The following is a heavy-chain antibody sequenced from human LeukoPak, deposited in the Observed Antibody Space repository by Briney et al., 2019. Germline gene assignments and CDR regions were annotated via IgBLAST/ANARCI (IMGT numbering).Heavy chain of an antibody. CDR3: ARDRYSGFDSGTDY. CDR2: ISPDGGTT. V-gene: IGHV3-64*01. Sequence: GGSLRLSCAASGFTFSNYPMHWVRQAPGKGLEYVSAISPDGGTTYYANSVKGRFTMSRDNSKNTLYLQMGSLRAEDMGVYYCARDRYSGFDSGTDYWGQGTLVTVSS. CDR1: GFTFSNYP. J-gene: IGHJ4*02. D-gene: IGHD5-12*01.